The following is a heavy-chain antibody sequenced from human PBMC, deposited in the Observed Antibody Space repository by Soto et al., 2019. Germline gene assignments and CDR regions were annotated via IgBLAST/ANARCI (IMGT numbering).Heavy chain of an antibody. D-gene: IGHD4-4*01. CDR2: VYYRGRS. CDR1: GGSVTNSSYY. V-gene: IGHV4-39*01. J-gene: IGHJ4*02. Sequence: LATLSLTCTVSGGSVTNSSYYWGWIRQSPGKGLEWIGSVYYRGRSYSKSSVKSRVTISVDTSKNQFSLNLNSVTASDTAVYFCVSQRTTVITKAYFDYWGQGALVTVS. CDR3: VSQRTTVITKAYFDY.